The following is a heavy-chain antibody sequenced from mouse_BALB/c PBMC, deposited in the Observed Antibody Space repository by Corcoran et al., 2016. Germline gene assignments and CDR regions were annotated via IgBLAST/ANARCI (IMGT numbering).Heavy chain of an antibody. D-gene: IGHD1-3*01. Sequence: DVQLQESGPGLVKPSQSLSLTCSVTGYSITSGYYWNWIRQFPGNKLEWMGYISYDGSNNYNPSLKNRISITRDTSKNQFFLKLNSVTTEDTATYYCARDDSGAMDYWGQGTSVTVSS. J-gene: IGHJ4*01. CDR1: GYSITSGYY. CDR2: ISYDGSN. CDR3: ARDDSGAMDY. V-gene: IGHV3-6*02.